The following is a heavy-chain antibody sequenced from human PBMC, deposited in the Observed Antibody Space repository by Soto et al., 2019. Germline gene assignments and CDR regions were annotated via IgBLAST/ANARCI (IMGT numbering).Heavy chain of an antibody. CDR3: ARRSSGYDYDYYGMDV. D-gene: IGHD5-12*01. CDR1: GGSISSYY. V-gene: IGHV5-51*01. Sequence: ETLSLTCTVSGGSISSYYWSWIRQPPGKGLEWIGYIYPGDSDTRYSPSFQGQVTISADKSISTAYLQWSSLKASDTAMYYCARRSSGYDYDYYGMDVWGQGTTVTVSS. CDR2: IYPGDSDT. J-gene: IGHJ6*02.